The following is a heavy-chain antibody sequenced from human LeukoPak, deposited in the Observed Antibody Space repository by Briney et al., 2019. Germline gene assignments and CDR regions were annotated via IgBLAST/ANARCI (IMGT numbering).Heavy chain of an antibody. CDR1: GESFSDYY. D-gene: IGHD3-3*01. CDR3: ASAYFGVAITPYFDY. J-gene: IGHJ4*02. V-gene: IGHV4-34*01. Sequence: SETLSLTCAVYGESFSDYYWSWICQPPGKGLEWIGEITHSGGTNYNPTLKSRVTISVDTSKNQFSLRLSSVTAADTAVYYCASAYFGVAITPYFDYWGQGTLVTVSS. CDR2: ITHSGGT.